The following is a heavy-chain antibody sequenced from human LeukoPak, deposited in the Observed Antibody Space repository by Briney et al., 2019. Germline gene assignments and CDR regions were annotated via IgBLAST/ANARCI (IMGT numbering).Heavy chain of an antibody. V-gene: IGHV3-74*01. CDR1: GFTFSSYW. CDR2: INSDGSST. CDR3: ARVSCSTTSCSTYDY. D-gene: IGHD2-2*01. J-gene: IGHJ4*02. Sequence: GGSLRLSCAASGFTFSSYWMHWVRQAPGKGLVWVPRINSDGSSTSYADSVKGRFTISRDNAKNTLYLQMNSLRAEDTAVYYCARVSCSTTSCSTYDYWGQGTLATVSS.